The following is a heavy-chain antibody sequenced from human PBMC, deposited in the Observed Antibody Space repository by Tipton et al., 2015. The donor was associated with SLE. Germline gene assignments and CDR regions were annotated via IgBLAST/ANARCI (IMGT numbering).Heavy chain of an antibody. Sequence: TLSLTCTVSGGSISSHYWSWIRQPPGKGLEWIGYIYYSGSTNYNPSLKSRVTISVDTSKNQFSLKLSSVTAADTAVYYCARRGPGNYFDYWGQGTLVTVSS. CDR3: ARRGPGNYFDY. CDR1: GGSISSHY. J-gene: IGHJ4*02. V-gene: IGHV4-59*08. CDR2: IYYSGST.